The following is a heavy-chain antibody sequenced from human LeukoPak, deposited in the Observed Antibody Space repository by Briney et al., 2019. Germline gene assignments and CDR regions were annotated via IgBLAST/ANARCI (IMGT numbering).Heavy chain of an antibody. CDR2: FDPEDGET. V-gene: IGHV1-24*01. CDR3: ATDKIRGYYDFWSGFRDAFDI. D-gene: IGHD3-3*01. CDR1: GYTFTDNY. J-gene: IGHJ3*02. Sequence: ASVKVSCKASGYTFTDNYIHWVRQAPGKGLEWMGGFDPEDGETIYAQKFQGRVTMTEDTSTDTAYMELSSLRSEDTAVYYCATDKIRGYYDFWSGFRDAFDIWGQGTMVTVSS.